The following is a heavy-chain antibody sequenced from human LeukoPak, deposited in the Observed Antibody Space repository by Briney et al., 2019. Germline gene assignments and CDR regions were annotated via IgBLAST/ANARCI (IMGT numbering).Heavy chain of an antibody. J-gene: IGHJ5*02. CDR1: GYTFTGYY. CDR2: IIPHTADT. V-gene: IGHV1-2*02. Sequence: ASVKVSYKASGYTFTGYYMHWVRQAPGQGREGMGGIIPHTADTKYAQNFQGRVTMTRHTSISPAYMDLSRLRSDDTAVYYCARDPSHNWIYTWFDPWGQGTLDTVSS. D-gene: IGHD1-20*01. CDR3: ARDPSHNWIYTWFDP.